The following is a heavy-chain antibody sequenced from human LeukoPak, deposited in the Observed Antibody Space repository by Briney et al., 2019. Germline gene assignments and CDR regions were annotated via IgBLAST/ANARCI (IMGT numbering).Heavy chain of an antibody. CDR2: IYTSGST. J-gene: IGHJ4*02. D-gene: IGHD5-12*01. V-gene: IGHV4-4*09. CDR3: ARQATMWYYFDY. CDR1: GGSISSYY. Sequence: SPSETLSLTCTVSGGSISSYYWSWIRQPPGKGLEWIGYIYTSGSTNYNPSLKSRVTISVDTSKNQFSLKLSSVTAADTAVYYCARQATMWYYFDYWGQGTLVTVSS.